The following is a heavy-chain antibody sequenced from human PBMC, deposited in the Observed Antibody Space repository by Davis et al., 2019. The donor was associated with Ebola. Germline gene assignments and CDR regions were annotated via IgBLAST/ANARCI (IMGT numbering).Heavy chain of an antibody. CDR2: ISYDGSNK. D-gene: IGHD5-18*01. Sequence: GGSLRLSCAASGFTFSSYGMHWVRQAPGKGLEWVAVISYDGSNKYYADSVKGRFTISRDNSKNTLYLQMNSLRAEDTAVYYCAKEGYSYGWVDYWGQGTLVTVSS. J-gene: IGHJ4*02. V-gene: IGHV3-30*18. CDR1: GFTFSSYG. CDR3: AKEGYSYGWVDY.